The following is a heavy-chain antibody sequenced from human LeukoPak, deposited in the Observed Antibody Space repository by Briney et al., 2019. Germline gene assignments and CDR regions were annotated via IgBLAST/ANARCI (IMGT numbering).Heavy chain of an antibody. CDR2: ISGSGGST. CDR1: GFTFSSYA. V-gene: IGHV3-23*01. CDR3: ARAIDGHGKSGWSSYFDY. D-gene: IGHD6-19*01. Sequence: PGGSLRLSCAASGFTFSSYAMSWVRQAPVKGLEWVSAISGSGGSTYYADSVKGRFTISRDNAKNSLYLQMNSLGAEDTAVYYCARAIDGHGKSGWSSYFDYWGQGTLVTVSS. J-gene: IGHJ4*02.